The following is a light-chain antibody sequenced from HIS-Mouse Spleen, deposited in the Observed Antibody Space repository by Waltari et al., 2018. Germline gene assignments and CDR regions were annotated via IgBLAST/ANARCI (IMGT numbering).Light chain of an antibody. CDR1: QSVLYSSNNKNY. J-gene: IGKJ4*01. CDR2: WAA. CDR3: RQYYSTPLT. Sequence: DIVMTQSPDSLAVSLGERATINCKSSQSVLYSSNNKNYLAWYQQKPGQPPKLLIYWAATREAGGPDRFSGSGSGTDFTLTSSSLQAEDVAVYYCRQYYSTPLTFGGGTKVEIK. V-gene: IGKV4-1*01.